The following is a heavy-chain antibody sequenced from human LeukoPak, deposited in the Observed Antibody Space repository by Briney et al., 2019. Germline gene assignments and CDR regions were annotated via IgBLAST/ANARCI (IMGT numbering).Heavy chain of an antibody. V-gene: IGHV3-30*01. CDR1: GFTFSSYA. D-gene: IGHD3-22*01. J-gene: IGHJ4*02. Sequence: PGGSLRLSCAASGFTFSSYAMHWVRQAPGKGQEWVAVISYDGSNKYYADSVKGRFTISRDNSKNTLYLQMNSLRAEDTAVYYCASDTDYYDSSGYTLPFDYWGQGTLVTVSS. CDR2: ISYDGSNK. CDR3: ASDTDYYDSSGYTLPFDY.